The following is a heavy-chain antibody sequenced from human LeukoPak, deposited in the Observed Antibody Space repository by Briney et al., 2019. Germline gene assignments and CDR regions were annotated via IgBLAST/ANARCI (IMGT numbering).Heavy chain of an antibody. Sequence: GGSLRLSCAASGFTFSSFSMNWVRQAPGKGLEWISYISGSSSTIDYADSVKGRFTISRDNAKNSLYLQMNSLRAEGTAVYYCAKDQKRGYSYGYLFYYYYMDVWGKGTTVTISS. J-gene: IGHJ6*03. CDR2: ISGSSSTI. CDR1: GFTFSSFS. D-gene: IGHD5-18*01. CDR3: AKDQKRGYSYGYLFYYYYMDV. V-gene: IGHV3-48*01.